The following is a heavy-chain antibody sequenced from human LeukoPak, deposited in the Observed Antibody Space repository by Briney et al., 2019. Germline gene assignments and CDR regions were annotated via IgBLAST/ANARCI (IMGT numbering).Heavy chain of an antibody. V-gene: IGHV3-13*01. CDR3: ARGLPGGFDY. D-gene: IGHD3-16*01. J-gene: IGHJ4*02. CDR2: ISTAGDT. CDR1: GFTFSTYD. Sequence: GRSLRLSCAVSGFTFSTYDMHWVRQATGKGLEWVSGISTAGDTYYPGSVKGRFTVSRENAKNSLYLQMNSLRAGDTAVYYCARGLPGGFDYWGQGTLVTVSS.